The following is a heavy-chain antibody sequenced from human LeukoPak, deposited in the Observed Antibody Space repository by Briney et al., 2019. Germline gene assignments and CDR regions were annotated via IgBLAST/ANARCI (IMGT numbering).Heavy chain of an antibody. CDR2: IYTSGST. CDR1: GGSISSGSYY. V-gene: IGHV4-61*02. J-gene: IGHJ3*02. D-gene: IGHD3-3*01. Sequence: PSQTLSLTCTVSGGSISSGSYYWSWIRQPAGKGLEWIGRIYTSGSTNYNPSLKSRVIISVDTSKNQFSLKLSSVTAADTAVYYCASQYYDFWSAPDAFDIWGQGAMVTVSS. CDR3: ASQYYDFWSAPDAFDI.